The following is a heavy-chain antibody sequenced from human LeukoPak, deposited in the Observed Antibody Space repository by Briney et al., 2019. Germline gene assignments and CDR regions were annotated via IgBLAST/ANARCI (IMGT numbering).Heavy chain of an antibody. CDR3: ARAHYYGSGSYPDPFDY. V-gene: IGHV4-34*01. CDR1: GGSFSGYY. J-gene: IGHJ4*02. Sequence: SETLSLTCAVYGGSFSGYYWSWIRQPPGKGLEWIGEINHSGSTNYNPSLKSRVTISVDTSKNQFSLKLSSVTAADTAVYYCARAHYYGSGSYPDPFDYWGQGTLVTVSS. D-gene: IGHD3-10*01. CDR2: INHSGST.